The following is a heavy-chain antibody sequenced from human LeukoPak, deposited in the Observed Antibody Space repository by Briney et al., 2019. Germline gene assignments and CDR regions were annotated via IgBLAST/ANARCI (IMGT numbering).Heavy chain of an antibody. D-gene: IGHD1-26*01. Sequence: SETLSLTCAVYGGSFSGYYWSWIRQPPGKGLEWIGEVNHSGSTNYNPSLKSRVTISVDTSKNQFSLKLSSVTAADTAVYYCAREGSGSYYALDYWGQGTLVTVSS. CDR3: AREGSGSYYALDY. J-gene: IGHJ4*02. CDR1: GGSFSGYY. V-gene: IGHV4-34*01. CDR2: VNHSGST.